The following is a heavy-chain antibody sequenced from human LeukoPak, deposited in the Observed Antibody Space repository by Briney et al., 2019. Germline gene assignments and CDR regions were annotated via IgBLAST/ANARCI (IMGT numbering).Heavy chain of an antibody. CDR2: IIPIFGTA. V-gene: IGHV1-69*01. J-gene: IGHJ4*02. CDR3: ARATIAAAGTVAFDY. CDR1: GGTFSIYA. Sequence: ASVTVSCKASGGTFSIYAISWVRQAPGQGLEWMGGIIPIFGTANYAQKFQGRVTITADESTSTAYMELSSLRSEDTAVYYCARATIAAAGTVAFDYWGQGTLVTVSS. D-gene: IGHD6-13*01.